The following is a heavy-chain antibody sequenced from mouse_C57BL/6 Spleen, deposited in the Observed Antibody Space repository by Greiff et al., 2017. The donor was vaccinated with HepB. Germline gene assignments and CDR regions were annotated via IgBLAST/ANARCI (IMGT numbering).Heavy chain of an antibody. CDR1: GYTFTSYW. CDR2: IDPSDSYT. V-gene: IGHV1-50*01. Sequence: QVQLQQPGAELVKPGASVKLSCKASGYTFTSYWMQWVKQRPGQGLEWIGEIDPSDSYTNYNQKFKGKATLTVDTSSSTAYMQLSSLTSEDSAVYYCAGYYYGSSPWAMDYWGQGTSVTVAS. J-gene: IGHJ4*01. D-gene: IGHD1-1*01. CDR3: AGYYYGSSPWAMDY.